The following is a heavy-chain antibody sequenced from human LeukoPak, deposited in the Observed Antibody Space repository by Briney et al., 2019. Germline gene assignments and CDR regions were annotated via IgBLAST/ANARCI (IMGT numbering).Heavy chain of an antibody. V-gene: IGHV3-53*01. CDR1: GFTFSTYV. Sequence: PRGSPRLSCAASGFTFSTYVMNWFSQAPGKGVEWVSIIYTDGGTYYPDSVKGRFTISRDNSKNTLYLQMNSLRADDTAVYYCAREQPPGVYFDYWGQGALLAVSS. J-gene: IGHJ4*02. D-gene: IGHD3-10*01. CDR2: IYTDGGT. CDR3: AREQPPGVYFDY.